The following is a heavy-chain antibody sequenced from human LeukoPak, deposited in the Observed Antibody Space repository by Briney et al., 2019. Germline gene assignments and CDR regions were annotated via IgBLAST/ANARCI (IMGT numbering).Heavy chain of an antibody. CDR1: GYSFTSYW. J-gene: IGHJ4*02. V-gene: IGHV5-51*01. Sequence: GESLKISCKGSGYSFTSYWIGWVRQMPGKGLGWMGIIYPGDSDTRYSPSFQGQVTISADKSISTAYLQWSSLKASDTAMYYCARRNYGGSPEYYFDYWGQGTLVTVSS. CDR2: IYPGDSDT. CDR3: ARRNYGGSPEYYFDY. D-gene: IGHD4-23*01.